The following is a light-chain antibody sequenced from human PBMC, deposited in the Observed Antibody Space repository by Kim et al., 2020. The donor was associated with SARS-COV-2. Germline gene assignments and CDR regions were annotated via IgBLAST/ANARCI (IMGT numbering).Light chain of an antibody. Sequence: GQRVTISCFGSDSNIGSNTVNWYQQFPGTAPKLLIDSNNRRPSGVPDRVSGSKSGTSASLAISGLQSEDEADYYCATWDGSLDVWMFGGGTQLTVL. CDR2: SNN. CDR3: ATWDGSLDVWM. CDR1: DSNIGSNT. V-gene: IGLV1-44*01. J-gene: IGLJ3*02.